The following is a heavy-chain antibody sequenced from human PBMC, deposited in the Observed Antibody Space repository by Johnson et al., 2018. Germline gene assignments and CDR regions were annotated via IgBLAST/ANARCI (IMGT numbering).Heavy chain of an antibody. CDR1: DGSISSYY. V-gene: IGHV4-59*01. Sequence: QVQLQESGPGLVKPSETLSLTCAVSDGSISSYYWSWIRQPPGKGLEWIGYIYYSGSTNYNPSLKSRVTISVDPSKNQFSLKLSSVTAADTAVYYGAREQYRGGYSGLGAFDIWGQGTMVTVSS. CDR2: IYYSGST. D-gene: IGHD1-26*01. J-gene: IGHJ3*02. CDR3: AREQYRGGYSGLGAFDI.